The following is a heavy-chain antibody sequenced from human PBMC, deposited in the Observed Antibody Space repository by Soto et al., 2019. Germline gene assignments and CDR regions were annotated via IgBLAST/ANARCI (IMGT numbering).Heavy chain of an antibody. J-gene: IGHJ5*02. CDR3: AREDMVRGVTTQAYNWFDP. CDR1: GGSISSTYW. CDR2: IYHSGRT. D-gene: IGHD3-10*01. Sequence: QVQLRESGPGLVKPSGTLSLTCAVSGGSISSTYWWSWVRQPPGKGLEWIGEIYHSGRTNYNPSLKSRATITVDKSKDKCSLNLSAVTAADTAGYYCAREDMVRGVTTQAYNWFDPWGQGTLVTVSS. V-gene: IGHV4-4*02.